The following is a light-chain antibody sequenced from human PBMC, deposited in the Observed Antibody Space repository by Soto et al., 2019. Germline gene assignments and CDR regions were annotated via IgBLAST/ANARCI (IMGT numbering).Light chain of an antibody. J-gene: IGKJ4*01. V-gene: IGKV3-11*01. CDR1: QSISSY. CDR3: QQRSNWLT. Sequence: EIVLTQSPATLSLSPGERATLSCRASQSISSYLAGYQQKPGQAPRLLIYDASSRATGIPARFSGSGSGTDFTLTISSLEPEDFAVYYCQQRSNWLTFGGGTKVEI. CDR2: DAS.